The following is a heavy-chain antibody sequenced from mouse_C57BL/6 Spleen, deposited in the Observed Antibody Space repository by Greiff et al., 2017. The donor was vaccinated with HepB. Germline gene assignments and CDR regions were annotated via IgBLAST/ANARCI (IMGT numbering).Heavy chain of an antibody. Sequence: QVQLKESGAELVKPGASVKISCKASGYAFSSYWMNWVKQRPGKGLEWIGQIYPGDGDTNYNGKFKGKATLTADKSSSTAYMQLSSLTSEDSAVYFCAREGGIAWFAYWGQGTLVTVSA. CDR3: AREGGIAWFAY. J-gene: IGHJ3*01. CDR1: GYAFSSYW. V-gene: IGHV1-80*01. CDR2: IYPGDGDT.